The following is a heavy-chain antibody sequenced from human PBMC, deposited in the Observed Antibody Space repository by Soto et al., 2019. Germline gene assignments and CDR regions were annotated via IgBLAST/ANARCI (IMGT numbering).Heavy chain of an antibody. CDR3: ARGGGISRSKRYFYV. CDR1: GGSFSGHY. V-gene: IGHV4-34*01. CDR2: VNHSGST. J-gene: IGHJ2*01. Sequence: PSETLSLTCALYGGSFSGHYWSWIRQPPGKGLEWIGEVNHSGSTNYNSSLKSRVTISVDTSKNQFSLKLSSVTTADTAVYYCARGGGISRSKRYFYVWGRGTLVTVSS.